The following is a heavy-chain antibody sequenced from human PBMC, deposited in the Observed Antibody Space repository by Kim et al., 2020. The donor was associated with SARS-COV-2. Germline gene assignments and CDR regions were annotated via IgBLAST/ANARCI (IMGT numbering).Heavy chain of an antibody. V-gene: IGHV4-39*01. Sequence: YFNPSLKSRVTISVDTSKKQFSLKLTSVDAADTAVYYCARRSRGDGSPGYWGQGTLVTVSS. D-gene: IGHD3-16*01. CDR3: ARRSRGDGSPGY. J-gene: IGHJ4*02.